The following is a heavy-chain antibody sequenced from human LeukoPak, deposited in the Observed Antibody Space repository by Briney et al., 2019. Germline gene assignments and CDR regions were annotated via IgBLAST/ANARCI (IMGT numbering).Heavy chain of an antibody. D-gene: IGHD1-26*01. J-gene: IGHJ4*02. Sequence: PSETLSLTCAVYGGSFSGYYWGWIRQPPGKGLEWIGSIYYSGNTYYNPSLKSRVTISVDTSKNQFALKLSSVTAADTAVYYCARDYLGAGTVGATSGHWGQGTLVTVSS. V-gene: IGHV4-34*01. CDR3: ARDYLGAGTVGATSGH. CDR2: IYYSGNT. CDR1: GGSFSGYY.